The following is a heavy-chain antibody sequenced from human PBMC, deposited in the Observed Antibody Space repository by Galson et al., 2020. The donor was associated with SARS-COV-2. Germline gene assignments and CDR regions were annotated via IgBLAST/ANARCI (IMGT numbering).Heavy chain of an antibody. CDR1: GYSFSSYW. D-gene: IGHD6-13*01. J-gene: IGHJ6*03. V-gene: IGHV5-51*01. Sequence: GESLKISCKGSGYSFSSYWIGWVPQMPGKGLEWMGIIYPGDSDSRYSPSFQGQVTISADKSISTAYLQWSSLKASDTAMYYCARHVGSSWYLASDNYYYMDVWGKGTTVIVSS. CDR2: IYPGDSDS. CDR3: ARHVGSSWYLASDNYYYMDV.